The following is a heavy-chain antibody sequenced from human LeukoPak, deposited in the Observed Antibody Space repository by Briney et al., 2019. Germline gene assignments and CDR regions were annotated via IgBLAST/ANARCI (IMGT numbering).Heavy chain of an antibody. J-gene: IGHJ4*02. D-gene: IGHD1-26*01. Sequence: GGSLRLSCAASGFTFSSYAMSWVRQAPGKGLEWVSAISGSGCSTYYADSVKGRFTISRDNSKNTLYLQMNSLRAEDTAVYYCAKDPPYSGSYYGVTGFDYWGQGTLVTVSS. CDR3: AKDPPYSGSYYGVTGFDY. CDR1: GFTFSSYA. V-gene: IGHV3-23*01. CDR2: ISGSGCST.